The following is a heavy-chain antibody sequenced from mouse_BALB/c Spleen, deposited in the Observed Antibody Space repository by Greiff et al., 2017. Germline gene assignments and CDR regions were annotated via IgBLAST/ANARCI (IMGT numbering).Heavy chain of an antibody. Sequence: EVHLVESGGGLVKLGGSLKLSCAASGFTFSSYYMSWVRQTPEKRLELVAAINSNGGSTYYPDTVKGRFTISRDNAKNTLYLQMSSLKSEDTALYYCARAYGNYFDYWGQGTTLTVST. CDR2: INSNGGST. CDR3: ARAYGNYFDY. D-gene: IGHD2-1*01. V-gene: IGHV5-6-2*01. J-gene: IGHJ2*01. CDR1: GFTFSSYY.